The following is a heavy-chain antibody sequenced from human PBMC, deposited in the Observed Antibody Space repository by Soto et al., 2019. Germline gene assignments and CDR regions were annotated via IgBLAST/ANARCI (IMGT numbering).Heavy chain of an antibody. J-gene: IGHJ4*02. CDR1: GGSISSSNW. Sequence: SETLSLTCAVSGGSISSSNWWSWVRQPPGKGLEWIGEIYHSGSTNYNPSLKSRVTISVDKSKTQFSLKLSSVTAADTAVYYCAGSYDYVWGSYRPLGYWGQGTLVTVSS. D-gene: IGHD3-16*02. V-gene: IGHV4-4*02. CDR2: IYHSGST. CDR3: AGSYDYVWGSYRPLGY.